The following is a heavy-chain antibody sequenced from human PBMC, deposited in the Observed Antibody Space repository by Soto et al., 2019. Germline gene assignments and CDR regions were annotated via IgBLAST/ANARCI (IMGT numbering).Heavy chain of an antibody. CDR1: GFTFSDYY. V-gene: IGHV3-11*01. D-gene: IGHD5-18*01. CDR3: ARRTAYFDW. J-gene: IGHJ4*02. Sequence: QVQLVESGGDLVKPGGSLRLSCAASGFTFSDYYMNWIRQAPGKGLEWISYISSSSTTIYYADSVKGRFTISRDNAKNSLYLQMNSLRAEDTAIYYCARRTAYFDWWGQGTLVTVSS. CDR2: ISSSSTTI.